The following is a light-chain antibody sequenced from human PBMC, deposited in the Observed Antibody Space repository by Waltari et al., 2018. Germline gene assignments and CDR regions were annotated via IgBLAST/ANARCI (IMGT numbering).Light chain of an antibody. Sequence: DIQMTQSPSSLSASVGDRVTITCLASQSVNNYLHWYQQKAGKAPKLLIYGASSLHSGVPSRFSGGGSGTDFTLTISGLQAEDFATYYCEQGYVTPRTFGQGTKLEI. CDR1: QSVNNY. CDR2: GAS. CDR3: EQGYVTPRT. J-gene: IGKJ2*01. V-gene: IGKV1-39*01.